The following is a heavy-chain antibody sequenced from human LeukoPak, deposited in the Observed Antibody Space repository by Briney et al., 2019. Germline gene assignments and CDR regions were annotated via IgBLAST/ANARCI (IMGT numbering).Heavy chain of an antibody. Sequence: GGSLRLSCAASGFTFSTYGMHWVRQAPGKGLEWVALVWSDGNGKFYADSVKGRFTISRDNSKNTVYLQMDSLRAEDTAVYYCVSVLTVTFDSWGQGTLATVSS. V-gene: IGHV3-33*01. CDR1: GFTFSTYG. CDR3: VSVLTVTFDS. D-gene: IGHD4-17*01. J-gene: IGHJ4*02. CDR2: VWSDGNGK.